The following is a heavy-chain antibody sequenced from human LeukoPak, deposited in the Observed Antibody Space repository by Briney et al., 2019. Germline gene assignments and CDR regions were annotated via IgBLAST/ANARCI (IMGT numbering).Heavy chain of an antibody. Sequence: GGSLRLSCAASGFTFSSYVMSWVRQAPGKGLEWVSHISGSGGSTYHADSVKGRFTISRDNSKNTLYLQMNSLRAEDTAVYYCARDNVQLERRTVMGYYGMDVWGQGTTVTVSS. J-gene: IGHJ6*02. V-gene: IGHV3-23*01. D-gene: IGHD1-1*01. CDR3: ARDNVQLERRTVMGYYGMDV. CDR2: ISGSGGST. CDR1: GFTFSSYV.